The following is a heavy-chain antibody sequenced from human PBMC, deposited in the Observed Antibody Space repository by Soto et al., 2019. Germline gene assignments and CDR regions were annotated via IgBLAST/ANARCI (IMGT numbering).Heavy chain of an antibody. Sequence: PSETLSLTCAVNGGSLSGYYWSWIRQSPGKGLEWIGEINHRGSSDYNPSLKSRATLSIDASMNHVTLELTSVAAADTAVYYCARGVSYRWVYWGQGTLVTVSS. CDR2: INHRGSS. J-gene: IGHJ4*02. D-gene: IGHD3-16*02. V-gene: IGHV4-34*01. CDR3: ARGVSYRWVY. CDR1: GGSLSGYY.